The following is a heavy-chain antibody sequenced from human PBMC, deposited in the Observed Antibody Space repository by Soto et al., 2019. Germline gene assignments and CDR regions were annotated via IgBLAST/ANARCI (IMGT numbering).Heavy chain of an antibody. CDR2: INPKSGDT. V-gene: IGHV1-2*02. J-gene: IGHJ5*01. D-gene: IGHD2-2*01. Sequence: GASVKVSCKASGYIFTDYYINWVRQAPGQGLECMGWINPKSGDTDYAQNFQGIVTMTTDTSITTAYMELSRLRSDDTAVYYCARPYCTSNSCHNLFDSWGQGTLVTVSS. CDR3: ARPYCTSNSCHNLFDS. CDR1: GYIFTDYY.